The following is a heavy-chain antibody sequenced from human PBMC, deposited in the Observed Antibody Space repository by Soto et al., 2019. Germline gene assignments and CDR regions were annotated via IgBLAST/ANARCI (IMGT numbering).Heavy chain of an antibody. CDR1: GFTFDDYA. D-gene: IGHD3-10*01. CDR2: ISWNSGSI. V-gene: IGHV3-9*01. Sequence: PGGSLRLSCAASGFTFDDYAMHWVRQAPGKGLEWVSGISWNSGSIGYADSVKGRFTISRDNAKNSLYLQMNSLRAEDTALYYCAKDRGDPYYYGSGSYFDYWGQGTLVTVSS. CDR3: AKDRGDPYYYGSGSYFDY. J-gene: IGHJ4*02.